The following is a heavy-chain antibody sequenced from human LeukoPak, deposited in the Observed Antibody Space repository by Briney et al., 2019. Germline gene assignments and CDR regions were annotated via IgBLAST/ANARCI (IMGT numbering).Heavy chain of an antibody. CDR3: AREEVGGNWFDP. CDR1: GGSISSSSYY. Sequence: NASETLSLTCTVSGGSISSSSYYWGWIRQPPGKGLEWIGSIYYSGSTYYNPSLKGRVTISVDTSKNQFSLKLSSVTAADTAVYYCAREEVGGNWFDPWGQGTLVTVSS. D-gene: IGHD1-26*01. J-gene: IGHJ5*02. V-gene: IGHV4-39*07. CDR2: IYYSGST.